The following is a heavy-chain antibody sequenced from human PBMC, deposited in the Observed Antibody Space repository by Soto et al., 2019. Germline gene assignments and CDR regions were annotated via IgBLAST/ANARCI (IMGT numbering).Heavy chain of an antibody. CDR2: ISSSSNTI. Sequence: EVQLVESGGGLGQPGGSLRLSCVVSGFTFSTSSMNWVRQAPGKGLKWVSYISSSSNTIYADSVKGRFTISRDNAKNSLYLQMNSLRDEDTAVYYCARVIWSGYLTSDYWGQGTLVTVSS. D-gene: IGHD3-3*01. J-gene: IGHJ4*02. CDR1: GFTFSTSS. CDR3: ARVIWSGYLTSDY. V-gene: IGHV3-48*02.